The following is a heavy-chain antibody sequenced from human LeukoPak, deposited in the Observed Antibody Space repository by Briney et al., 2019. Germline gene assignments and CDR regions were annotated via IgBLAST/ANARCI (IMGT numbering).Heavy chain of an antibody. Sequence: GGSLRLSCAASGFTFSSYAMHWVRQAPGKGLEYVSAISSDGVTTHYANSVKGRFTISGDNSKNTLYLQVGSLRVEDMAVYYCARGNLFYFDYWGQGTLVTVSS. V-gene: IGHV3-64*01. J-gene: IGHJ4*02. CDR1: GFTFSSYA. CDR3: ARGNLFYFDY. CDR2: ISSDGVTT.